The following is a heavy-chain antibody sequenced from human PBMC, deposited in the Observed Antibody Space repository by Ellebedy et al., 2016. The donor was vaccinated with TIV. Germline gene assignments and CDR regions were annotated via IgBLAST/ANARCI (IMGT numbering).Heavy chain of an antibody. CDR2: IIPIFGTA. J-gene: IGHJ6*02. CDR3: ARDFVSSGWDPGGYGMDV. Sequence: SVKVSCXASGGTFSSYAISWVRQAPGQGLEWMGGIIPIFGTANYAQKFQGRVTITADESTSTAYMELSSLRSEDMAVYYCARDFVSSGWDPGGYGMDVWGQGTTVTVSS. V-gene: IGHV1-69*13. CDR1: GGTFSSYA. D-gene: IGHD6-19*01.